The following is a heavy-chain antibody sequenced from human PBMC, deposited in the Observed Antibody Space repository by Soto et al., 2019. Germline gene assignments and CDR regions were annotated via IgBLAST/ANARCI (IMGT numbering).Heavy chain of an antibody. D-gene: IGHD3-16*01. J-gene: IGHJ3*02. V-gene: IGHV4-34*01. CDR2: MSHSGGT. CDR1: GGFVSSGSYY. CDR3: ARVERGTVTTVVDAFDI. Sequence: QVQLQQWGAGLLKPSETLSLTCAVYGGFVSSGSYYWSWIRQPPGKGLEWIGEMSHSGGTHFNPYLKSRVTITVYTSKNQFSLNIYSVTAADTALYYCARVERGTVTTVVDAFDIWGPGTMVTVSS.